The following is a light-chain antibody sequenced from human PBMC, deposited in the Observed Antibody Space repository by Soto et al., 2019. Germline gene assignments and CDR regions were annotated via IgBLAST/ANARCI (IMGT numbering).Light chain of an antibody. CDR2: GAS. CDR1: QSVSSSY. CDR3: QQYGSSRWT. V-gene: IGKV3-20*01. J-gene: IGKJ1*01. Sequence: EIVLTQPPGTLSLSPGERATLSCRASQSVSSSYLAWYQQKPGQAPRLLIYGASSRPTGIPDRFSGSGSGTDFTLTISRLEPEDFAVYYCQQYGSSRWTFGQGTKVDIK.